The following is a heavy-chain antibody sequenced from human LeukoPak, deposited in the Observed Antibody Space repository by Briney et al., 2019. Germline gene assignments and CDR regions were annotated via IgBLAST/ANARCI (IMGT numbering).Heavy chain of an antibody. CDR3: ARRGVVVVAATPFWFDP. J-gene: IGHJ5*02. V-gene: IGHV4-34*01. CDR1: GGSFSGYY. CDR2: INHSGST. Sequence: SETLSLTCAVYGGSFSGYYWSWIRQPPGKGLEWIGEINHSGSTNYNPSLKSRVTISVDTSKNQFSLKLSSVTAADTAVYYCARRGVVVVAATPFWFDPWGQGTLVTVSS. D-gene: IGHD2-15*01.